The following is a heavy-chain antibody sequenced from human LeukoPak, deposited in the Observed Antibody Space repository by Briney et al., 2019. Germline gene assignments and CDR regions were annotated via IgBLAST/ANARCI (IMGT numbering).Heavy chain of an antibody. V-gene: IGHV4-4*09. CDR3: ARQAQGITGPLFDY. CDR2: IYTSGST. J-gene: IGHJ4*02. D-gene: IGHD1-20*01. CDR1: GGSISSYY. Sequence: PSETLSLTCTVSGGSISSYYWSWIRQPPGKGLEWIGYIYTSGSTNYNPSLKSRVTISADTSKNQFSLKLSSVTAADTAAYYCARQAQGITGPLFDYWGQGTLVTVSS.